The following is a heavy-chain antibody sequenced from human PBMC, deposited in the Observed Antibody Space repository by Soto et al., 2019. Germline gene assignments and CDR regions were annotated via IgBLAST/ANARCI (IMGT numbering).Heavy chain of an antibody. D-gene: IGHD2-15*01. J-gene: IGHJ6*02. CDR3: TRVLGYCSGGSCYYYYGMDV. CDR1: GFTFGDYA. Sequence: GGSLRLSCTASGFTFGDYAMSWFRQAPGKGLEWVGFIRSKAYGGTTEYAASVKGRFTISRDDSKSIAYLQMNSLKTEDTAVYYCTRVLGYCSGGSCYYYYGMDVWGQGTTVTVSS. V-gene: IGHV3-49*03. CDR2: IRSKAYGGTT.